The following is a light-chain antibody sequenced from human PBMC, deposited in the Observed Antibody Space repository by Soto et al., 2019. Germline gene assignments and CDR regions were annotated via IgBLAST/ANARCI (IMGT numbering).Light chain of an antibody. CDR3: SSFTSGNTLV. J-gene: IGLJ1*01. Sequence: QSALTQPASVSGSPGQSITISCTGTTSDVGGYNYVSWYQQDPGKAPKLMIYDVTNRPSGVSNRFSGSKSGNTASLTISGLQAEYEADYYCSSFTSGNTLVFGTGTKVTVL. CDR1: TSDVGGYNY. V-gene: IGLV2-14*01. CDR2: DVT.